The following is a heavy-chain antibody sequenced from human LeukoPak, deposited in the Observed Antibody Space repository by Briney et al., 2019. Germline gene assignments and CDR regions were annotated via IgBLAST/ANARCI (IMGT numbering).Heavy chain of an antibody. D-gene: IGHD3-10*01. V-gene: IGHV4-59*01. CDR2: IYYSGST. CDR1: AGSISSYY. CDR3: ARERSGSGSYSSFDY. Sequence: SETLSLTCTVSAGSISSYYWTWIRQPPGKGLGWIGYIYYSGSTNYNPSLKSRVTISVDTSKNQFSLKLSSVTAADTAVYYCARERSGSGSYSSFDYWGQGTLVTVSS. J-gene: IGHJ4*02.